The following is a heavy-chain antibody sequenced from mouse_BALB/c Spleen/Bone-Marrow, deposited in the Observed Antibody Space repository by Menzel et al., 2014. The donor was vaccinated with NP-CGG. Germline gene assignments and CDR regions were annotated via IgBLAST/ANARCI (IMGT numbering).Heavy chain of an antibody. CDR3: ARGGKGYAMDY. CDR1: GFTFSSFG. Sequence: EVMLVESGGGLVQPGGSRKLSCAASGFTFSSFGMHWVRQAPEKGLEWVAYISSGSSTIYYADTVKGRFTISGDNPKNTLFLQMTSLRSEDTAMYYCARGGKGYAMDYWGQGTSVTVSS. CDR2: ISSGSSTI. V-gene: IGHV5-17*02. J-gene: IGHJ4*01. D-gene: IGHD1-1*02.